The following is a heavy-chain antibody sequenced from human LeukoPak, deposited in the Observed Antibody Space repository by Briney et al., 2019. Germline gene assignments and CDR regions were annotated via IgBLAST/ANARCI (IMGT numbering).Heavy chain of an antibody. CDR1: GFTFGDYA. CDR3: TTNYYGSGSYPPEY. V-gene: IGHV3-49*03. CDR2: IRSKAYGGTT. D-gene: IGHD3-10*01. Sequence: PGRSLRLSCTASGFTFGDYAMSWFRQAPGKGLEWVGFIRSKAYGGTTEYAASVKGRFTISRDDSKSIAYLQMNSLKTEDTAVYYCTTNYYGSGSYPPEYWGQGTLVTVSS. J-gene: IGHJ4*02.